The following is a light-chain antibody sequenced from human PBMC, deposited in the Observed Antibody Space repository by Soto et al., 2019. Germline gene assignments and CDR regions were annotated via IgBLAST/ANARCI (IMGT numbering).Light chain of an antibody. CDR2: ATF. CDR1: QGISSY. CDR3: QQCRSYPLT. Sequence: DIQLTQSPSFLSASVGDRVTITCRASQGISSYLAWYQQKPGKAPKLLIYATFNLQRGVPSRFRGSGSGTEFTLTISRLQPEDFASYYCQQCRSYPLTFGGGTKVEIK. J-gene: IGKJ4*01. V-gene: IGKV1-9*01.